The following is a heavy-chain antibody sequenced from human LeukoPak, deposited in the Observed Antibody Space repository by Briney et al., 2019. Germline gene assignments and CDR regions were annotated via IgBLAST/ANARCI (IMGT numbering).Heavy chain of an antibody. CDR2: ISYTGTT. J-gene: IGHJ6*03. CDR3: ARVIRDQYCSGGSCYPLYYYYYMDV. Sequence: PSETLSLTCTVSGGSIGSSAYSWGWIRQPPGKGLEWIGSISYTGTTYYNPSLKSRVTISLDTSKNQFSLKLSSVTAADTAVYYCARVIRDQYCSGGSCYPLYYYYYMDVWGKGTTVTVSS. CDR1: GGSIGSSAYS. D-gene: IGHD2-15*01. V-gene: IGHV4-39*07.